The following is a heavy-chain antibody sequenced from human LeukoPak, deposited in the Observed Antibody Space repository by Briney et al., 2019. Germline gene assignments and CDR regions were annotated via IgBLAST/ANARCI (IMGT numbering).Heavy chain of an antibody. D-gene: IGHD5-18*01. CDR2: IIPIFGTA. CDR3: ARDGGRGYNYGLYYFDY. J-gene: IGHJ4*02. CDR1: GGTFSSYA. Sequence: ASVKVSCKASGGTFSSYAISWVRQAPGQGLEWMGGIIPIFGTANYAQKFQGRVTITADESTSTAYMELSSLRSEDTAVYYCARDGGRGYNYGLYYFDYWGQGTLVTVSS. V-gene: IGHV1-69*13.